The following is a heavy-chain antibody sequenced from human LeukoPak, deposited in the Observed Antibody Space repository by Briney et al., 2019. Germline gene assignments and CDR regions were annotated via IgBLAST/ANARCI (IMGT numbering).Heavy chain of an antibody. V-gene: IGHV3-48*03. Sequence: GGSLRLSCAASGFTFSSYEMNWVRQAPGKGLEWVSYISSSGSTIYYADSVKVRFTISRDNAKNSLYLQMNSLRAEDTAVYYCARSGKMATITWGVLDYWGQGTLVTVSS. J-gene: IGHJ4*02. D-gene: IGHD5-24*01. CDR2: ISSSGSTI. CDR1: GFTFSSYE. CDR3: ARSGKMATITWGVLDY.